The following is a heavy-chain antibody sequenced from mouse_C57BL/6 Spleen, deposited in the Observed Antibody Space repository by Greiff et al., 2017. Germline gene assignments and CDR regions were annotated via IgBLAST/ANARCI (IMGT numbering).Heavy chain of an antibody. CDR1: GYTFTSYW. Sequence: QVQLQQSGAELVRPGTSVKLSCKASGYTFTSYWMHWVKQRPGQGLEWIGVIDPSDSYTNYNQKFKGKATLTVDPSSSTAYMQLSSLTSEDSAVYYCARTGDGNYDYAMDYWGQGTSVTVSS. CDR2: IDPSDSYT. CDR3: ARTGDGNYDYAMDY. J-gene: IGHJ4*01. V-gene: IGHV1-59*01. D-gene: IGHD2-1*01.